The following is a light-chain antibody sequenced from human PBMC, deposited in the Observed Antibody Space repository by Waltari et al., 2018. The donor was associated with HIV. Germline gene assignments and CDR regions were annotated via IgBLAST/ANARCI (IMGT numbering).Light chain of an antibody. CDR2: SGN. CDR1: TGPVTNVNY. J-gene: IGLJ3*02. CDR3: LLYYQGNYL. Sequence: VVTQEPSLSVSPGGPAIVTCSSDTGPVTNVNYPNWFQQTQGQPPRPLIHSGNKPHPWTPPQFSGSLLGDKAVLIVSNAQTEDEAVYYCLLYYQGNYLFGGGTRLTVL. V-gene: IGLV7-43*01.